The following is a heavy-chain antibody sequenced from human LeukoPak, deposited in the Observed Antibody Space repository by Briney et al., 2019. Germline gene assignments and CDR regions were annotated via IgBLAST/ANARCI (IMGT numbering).Heavy chain of an antibody. V-gene: IGHV1-46*01. CDR2: INPSGGST. CDR3: ARANEVVTAIPFDY. D-gene: IGHD2-21*02. J-gene: IGHJ4*02. Sequence: GASVKVSCKASGYTFTSYHMHWVRQAPGQGLEWMGIINPSGGSTGYAQKFQGRVTITADESTSTAYMELSSLRSEDTAVYYCARANEVVTAIPFDYWGQGTLVTVSS. CDR1: GYTFTSYH.